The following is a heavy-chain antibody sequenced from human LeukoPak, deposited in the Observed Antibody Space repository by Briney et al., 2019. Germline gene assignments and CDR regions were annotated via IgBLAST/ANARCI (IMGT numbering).Heavy chain of an antibody. CDR1: GYTLTAYY. CDR3: ARGYCSGGTCYLVENWLDP. V-gene: IGHV1-2*06. J-gene: IGHJ5*02. Sequence: GASVKVSCKASGYTLTAYYIYWVRQAPGQGLEWMRRINPNSGGTDYAQNFQGRVTMTRDTSISTAYMELSRLRSDDTAVYYCARGYCSGGTCYLVENWLDPWGQGTLVTVSS. CDR2: INPNSGGT. D-gene: IGHD2-15*01.